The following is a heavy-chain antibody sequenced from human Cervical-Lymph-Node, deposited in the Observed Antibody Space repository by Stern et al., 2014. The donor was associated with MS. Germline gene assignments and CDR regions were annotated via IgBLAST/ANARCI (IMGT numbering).Heavy chain of an antibody. V-gene: IGHV2-26*01. CDR2: IFSNDEK. CDR3: ARLGLYDSSGYYLYYFDY. CDR1: GFSLSNTKMG. Sequence: EESGPVLVKPTETLTLTCTVSGFSLSNTKMGVSWIRQPPGKALEWLAHIFSNDEKSYSTSLKSRLTISTDTSKSQVVLTMTNMDPLDTATYYCARLGLYDSSGYYLYYFDYWGQGTLVTVSS. D-gene: IGHD3-22*01. J-gene: IGHJ4*02.